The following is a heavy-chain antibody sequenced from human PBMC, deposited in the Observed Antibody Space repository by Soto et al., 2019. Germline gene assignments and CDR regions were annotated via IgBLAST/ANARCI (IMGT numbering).Heavy chain of an antibody. D-gene: IGHD1-26*01. CDR2: IYDTGST. V-gene: IGHV4-31*03. CDR3: TSGERGTKVDS. Sequence: QVQLQESGPGLVKPSQTLSLPCTVSRGSISSGGYCWSWIRQHPGEGLEWIGYIYDTGSTSYNPSLKGRVTIPVDTSANQFSLKLRSVTAAGTAVYYCTSGERGTKVDSWGQGTLVTVSS. J-gene: IGHJ4*02. CDR1: RGSISSGGYC.